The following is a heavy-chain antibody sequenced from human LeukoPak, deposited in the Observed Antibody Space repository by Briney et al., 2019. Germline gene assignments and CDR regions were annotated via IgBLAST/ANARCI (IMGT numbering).Heavy chain of an antibody. Sequence: SETLSFTCTVSGGSISSYYWSWIRQPPGKGLEWIGYIYYSGSTNYNPSLKSRVTISVDTSKNQFSLKLSSVTAADTAVYYCARGAPYYYYMDIWGKGTTVTVSS. CDR3: ARGAPYYYYMDI. J-gene: IGHJ6*03. V-gene: IGHV4-59*01. CDR1: GGSISSYY. CDR2: IYYSGST.